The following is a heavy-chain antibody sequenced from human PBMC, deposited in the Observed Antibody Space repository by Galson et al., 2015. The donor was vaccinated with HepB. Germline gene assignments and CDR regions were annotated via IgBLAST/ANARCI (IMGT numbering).Heavy chain of an antibody. J-gene: IGHJ5*02. CDR2: ISTSDDSV. CDR3: ARGHGGISAT. D-gene: IGHD4-23*01. V-gene: IGHV3-48*04. Sequence: SLRLSCAASGPTFNTYTVTWVRQALGKGLEWLSCISTSDDSVYYADSVKGRFSISIDNSKSSVYLQMSSLRVEDTAVYFCARGHGGISATWGQGTLVTVSS. CDR1: GPTFNTYT.